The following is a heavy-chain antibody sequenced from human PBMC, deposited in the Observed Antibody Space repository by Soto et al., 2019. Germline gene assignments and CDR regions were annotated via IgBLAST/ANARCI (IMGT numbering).Heavy chain of an antibody. CDR3: ARGPYYVFWSGDYTGSAGYGFAP. D-gene: IGHD3-3*01. Sequence: SETLSLTCTVSGGSISSGGYYWSWIRQHPGKGLEWIGYIYYSGSTYYNPSLKSRVTISVDTSKNQFSLKLSSVTAADTAVYYCARGPYYVFWSGDYTGSAGYGFAPWGQGTLVTVSP. V-gene: IGHV4-31*03. J-gene: IGHJ5*02. CDR1: GGSISSGGYY. CDR2: IYYSGST.